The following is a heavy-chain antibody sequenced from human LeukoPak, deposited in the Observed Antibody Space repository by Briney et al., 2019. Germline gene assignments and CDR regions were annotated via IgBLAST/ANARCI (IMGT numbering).Heavy chain of an antibody. CDR1: GFTFSNYG. D-gene: IGHD4/OR15-4a*01. V-gene: IGHV3-33*05. CDR2: ILNDGSKQ. CDR3: VRDGALPDNGLDI. J-gene: IGHJ3*02. Sequence: GGSLRLSCAASGFTFSNYGMHWVRQAPGKGLEWVAVILNDGSKQWYADSVKGRFTISRDNSKNTLYLQLNILRAEDTAVYHCVRDGALPDNGLDIWGQGAMVTVSS.